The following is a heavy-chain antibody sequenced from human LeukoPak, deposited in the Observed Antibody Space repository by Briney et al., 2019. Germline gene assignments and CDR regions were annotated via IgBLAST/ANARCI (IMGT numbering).Heavy chain of an antibody. D-gene: IGHD6-13*01. CDR3: ARSSIAAAGTLDY. V-gene: IGHV1-2*04. CDR1: GYTFTGYY. Sequence: ASVKVSCTASGYTFTGYYMHWVRQAPGQGLEWMGWINPNSGGTNYAQKFQGWVTMTRDTSISTAYMELSRLRSDDTAVYYCARSSIAAAGTLDYWGQGTLVTVSS. J-gene: IGHJ4*02. CDR2: INPNSGGT.